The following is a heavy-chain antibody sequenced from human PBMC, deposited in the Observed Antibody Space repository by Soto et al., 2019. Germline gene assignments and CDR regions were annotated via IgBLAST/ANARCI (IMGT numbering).Heavy chain of an antibody. CDR3: ASSEATVLDY. J-gene: IGHJ4*02. D-gene: IGHD4-17*01. Sequence: QVQLQESGPGLVKPSGTLSLTCTVSGGSMSSSNWWNWVRQPPGKGLEWIGETHHSGRTNYNPSLKSRVTISVNKSKNHISRKLSSVTAADTTVDYCASSEATVLDYWGQGTMVTVSS. V-gene: IGHV4-4*02. CDR1: GGSMSSSNW. CDR2: THHSGRT.